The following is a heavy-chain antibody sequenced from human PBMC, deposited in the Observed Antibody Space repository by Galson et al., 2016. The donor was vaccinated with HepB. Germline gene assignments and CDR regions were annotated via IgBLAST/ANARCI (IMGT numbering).Heavy chain of an antibody. CDR1: GFTFNTYA. D-gene: IGHD4-17*01. V-gene: IGHV3-23*01. Sequence: SLRLSCAASGFTFNTYAMSWVRQFPGKGLEWVSGISGSGVGKHYADSVKGRFTISRDNSKNTMYLQMNSLRVEDTAIYYCAKADSLPNFDYEGDVFDVWGQGTLVTVSS. J-gene: IGHJ3*01. CDR3: AKADSLPNFDYEGDVFDV. CDR2: ISGSGVGK.